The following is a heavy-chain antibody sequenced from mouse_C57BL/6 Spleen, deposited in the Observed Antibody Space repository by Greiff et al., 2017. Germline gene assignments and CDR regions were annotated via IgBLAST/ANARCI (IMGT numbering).Heavy chain of an antibody. CDR2: IHPNSGST. CDR3: ARSDGYYFDH. CDR1: GYTFTSYW. V-gene: IGHV1-64*01. D-gene: IGHD2-3*01. J-gene: IGHJ2*01. Sequence: QVQLQQPGAELVKPGASVKLSCKASGYTFTSYWMHWVKQRPGQGLEWIGMIHPNSGSTNYNEKFKSQATLTVDKSSSTAYMQLSSLTSEDSAVYYCARSDGYYFDHWGQGTTLTVSS.